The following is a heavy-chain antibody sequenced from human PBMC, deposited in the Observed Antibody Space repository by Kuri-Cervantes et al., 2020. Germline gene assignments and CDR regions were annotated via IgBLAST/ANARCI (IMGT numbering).Heavy chain of an antibody. D-gene: IGHD3-9*01. CDR1: GGSISSSSYY. CDR3: ASPLYFDWLLLAFDI. V-gene: IGHV4-39*01. J-gene: IGHJ3*02. Sequence: SETLSLTCTVSGGSISSSSYYWGWIRQPPGKGLEWIGSIYYSGSTYYNPSLKSRVTISVDTSKNQFSLKLNSVTAADTAVYYCASPLYFDWLLLAFDIWGQGTMLTVSS. CDR2: IYYSGST.